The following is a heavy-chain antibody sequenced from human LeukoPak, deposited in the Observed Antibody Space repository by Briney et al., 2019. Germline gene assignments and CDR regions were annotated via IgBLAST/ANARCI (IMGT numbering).Heavy chain of an antibody. CDR1: GYTFTSYY. V-gene: IGHV1-46*01. D-gene: IGHD3-22*01. Sequence: ASVKVSCKASGYTFTSYYMHWVRQAPGQGLEWMGIINPSGGSTSYAQKFQGRVTMTRDMSTSTVYMELSSLRSEDTAVYYCARSDYYDSSGYWYLGDYWGQGTLVTVSS. CDR3: ARSDYYDSSGYWYLGDY. CDR2: INPSGGST. J-gene: IGHJ4*02.